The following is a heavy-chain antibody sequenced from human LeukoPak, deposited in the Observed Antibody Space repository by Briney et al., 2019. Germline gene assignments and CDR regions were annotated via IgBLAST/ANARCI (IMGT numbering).Heavy chain of an antibody. CDR2: IIPILGIA. CDR3: ARMVSDAPLGYYYYMDV. J-gene: IGHJ6*03. V-gene: IGHV1-69*02. Sequence: EASVKVSCKASGGTFSSYTISWVRQAPGQGLEWMGRIIPILGIANYAQKFQGRVTITADKSTSTAYMELSSLRSEDTAVYYCARMVSDAPLGYYYYMDVWGKGTTVTVSS. CDR1: GGTFSSYT. D-gene: IGHD3-10*01.